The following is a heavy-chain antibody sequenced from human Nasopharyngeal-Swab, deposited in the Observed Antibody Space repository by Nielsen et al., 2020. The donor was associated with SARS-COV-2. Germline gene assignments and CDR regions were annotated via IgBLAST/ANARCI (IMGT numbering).Heavy chain of an antibody. Sequence: WIRQPPGKRLEWVAVIWYDGSNKYYADSVKGRFTISRDNSKNTLYLQMNSLRAEDTAVYYCARGPIWFGELPGAFDIWGQGTMVTVSS. CDR3: ARGPIWFGELPGAFDI. V-gene: IGHV3-33*01. CDR2: IWYDGSNK. D-gene: IGHD3-10*01. J-gene: IGHJ3*02.